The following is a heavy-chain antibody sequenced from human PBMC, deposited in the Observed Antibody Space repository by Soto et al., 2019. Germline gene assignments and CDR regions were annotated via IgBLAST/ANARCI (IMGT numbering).Heavy chain of an antibody. Sequence: SETLSLTCTVSGGSISGYYWSCFRHPPGKGLEWIGYIYYSGSTTYTPSLKSRVTIAVDTSKNQFSLRLNSVTAADTAVYYCARLGGYYQAFDQWGQGSLVTVYS. CDR2: IYYSGST. CDR3: ARLGGYYQAFDQ. J-gene: IGHJ4*02. CDR1: GGSISGYY. V-gene: IGHV4-59*08. D-gene: IGHD3-22*01.